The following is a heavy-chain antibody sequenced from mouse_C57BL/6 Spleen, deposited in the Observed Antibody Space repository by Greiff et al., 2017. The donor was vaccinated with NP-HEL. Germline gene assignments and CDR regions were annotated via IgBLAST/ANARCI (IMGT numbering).Heavy chain of an antibody. CDR1: GYAFSSSW. CDR2: IYPGDGDN. V-gene: IGHV1-82*01. Sequence: QVQLQQSGPELVKPGASVKISCKASGYAFSSSWMNWVKQRPGKGLEWIGRIYPGDGDNNYNGKFKGRATLTADKSSSTAYMQLSSLTSEYSAVYVCARGGTGTMWYFDVWGTGTTVTVSS. D-gene: IGHD4-1*01. CDR3: ARGGTGTMWYFDV. J-gene: IGHJ1*03.